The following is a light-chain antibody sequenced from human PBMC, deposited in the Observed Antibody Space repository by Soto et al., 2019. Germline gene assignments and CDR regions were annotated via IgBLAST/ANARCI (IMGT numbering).Light chain of an antibody. CDR2: AAS. Sequence: DIQLTQSPSFLSASVGDRVTITCRASQGISSYLAWYQQKPGKAPKLLIYAASTLQSGVPSRFSSSGSGTEFTLTISSLQPEDFATYYCQQLNSYPGYTFGQGTKLEIK. CDR3: QQLNSYPGYT. V-gene: IGKV1-9*01. J-gene: IGKJ2*01. CDR1: QGISSY.